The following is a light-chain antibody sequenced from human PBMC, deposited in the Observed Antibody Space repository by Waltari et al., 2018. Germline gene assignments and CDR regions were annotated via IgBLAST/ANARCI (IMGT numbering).Light chain of an antibody. CDR3: HQYFTFPFT. V-gene: IGKV4-1*01. J-gene: IGKJ3*01. CDR1: QSVFYSSNSKNY. Sequence: DIVMTQSPDSLAVSLGERATINCKSSQSVFYSSNSKNYLAWYQQKPGQPLKWFFYWASSRASGFPGGLSGGGSDTDFTLTISGRQAGDVAFYFCHQYFTFPFTFGPGTKGQIK. CDR2: WAS.